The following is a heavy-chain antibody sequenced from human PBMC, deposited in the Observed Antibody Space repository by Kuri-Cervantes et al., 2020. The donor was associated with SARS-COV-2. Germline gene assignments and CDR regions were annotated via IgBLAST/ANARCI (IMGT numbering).Heavy chain of an antibody. Sequence: ASVKVSCKASGYTFTSYDINWVRQAPGQGLEWMGWISAYNGNTNYAQKLQGRVTMTTDTSTSTAYMELRSLRSDDTAVYYCATSEYGVDAFDIWGQGTMVTVSS. CDR3: ATSEYGVDAFDI. J-gene: IGHJ3*02. V-gene: IGHV1-18*01. CDR2: ISAYNGNT. CDR1: GYTFTSYD. D-gene: IGHD2-2*01.